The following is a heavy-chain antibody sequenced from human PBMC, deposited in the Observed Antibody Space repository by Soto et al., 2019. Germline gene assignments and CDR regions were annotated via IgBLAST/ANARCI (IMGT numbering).Heavy chain of an antibody. CDR1: RFTFSSYA. V-gene: IGHV3-23*01. CDR2: ISGTGGTT. CDR3: ARDNGGDWGVGAFDI. D-gene: IGHD2-21*02. Sequence: GSLRLSCAASRFTFSSYAMSWVRQAPGKGLEWVSAISGTGGTTYYADSVKGRFTISRDNAKNSLYLEMNSLRAEDTAVYFCARDNGGDWGVGAFDIWGQGTMVTVSS. J-gene: IGHJ3*02.